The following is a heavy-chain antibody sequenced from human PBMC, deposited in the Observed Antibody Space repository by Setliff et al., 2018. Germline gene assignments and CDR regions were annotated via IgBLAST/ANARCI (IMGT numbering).Heavy chain of an antibody. V-gene: IGHV4-4*07. D-gene: IGHD6-19*01. CDR3: AREQWLDPPGYYYMDV. CDR1: GGSISSYY. J-gene: IGHJ6*03. CDR2: IYIGGSA. Sequence: LSLTCTVSGGSISSYYWSWIRQPAGKGLEWIGHIYIGGSANYNPSLKSRVTMSIDTSKNQFSLKLNSVTAADMAVYYCAREQWLDPPGYYYMDVWDKGTTVTVSS.